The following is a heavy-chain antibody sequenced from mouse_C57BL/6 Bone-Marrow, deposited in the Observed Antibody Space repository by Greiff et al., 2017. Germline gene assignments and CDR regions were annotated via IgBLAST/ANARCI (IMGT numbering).Heavy chain of an antibody. V-gene: IGHV3-8*01. J-gene: IGHJ2*01. Sequence: DVKLQESGPGLAKPSQTLSLPCSVTGYSITSDYWNWIRKFPGNKLEYMGYISYSGSTYYNPSLKSRISITRDTSKNQYYLQLNSVTTEDTATYYCARSHYYGSSWDYFYYWGQGTTLTVSS. CDR3: ARSHYYGSSWDYFYY. CDR1: GYSITSDY. D-gene: IGHD1-1*01. CDR2: ISYSGST.